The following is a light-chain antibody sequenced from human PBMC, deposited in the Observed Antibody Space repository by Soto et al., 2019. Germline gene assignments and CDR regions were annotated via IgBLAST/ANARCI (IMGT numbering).Light chain of an antibody. J-gene: IGKJ2*01. CDR3: QQYNIWPYT. Sequence: EIVMTQSPDTLSVSPGERATLSCRASQSVSTNLAWYQQKPGQAPSLLIYGASTRATGIPARFSGSGSGTEFTLTISSLQSEDFAVYHCQQYNIWPYTFGQGTKLEIK. CDR2: GAS. V-gene: IGKV3-15*01. CDR1: QSVSTN.